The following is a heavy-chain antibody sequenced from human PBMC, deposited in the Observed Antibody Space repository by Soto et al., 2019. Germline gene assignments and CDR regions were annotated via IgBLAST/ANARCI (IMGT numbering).Heavy chain of an antibody. CDR3: ARDGPRDGYNLDY. D-gene: IGHD5-12*01. CDR2: ISYDGNNK. CDR1: GFTFSSYA. Sequence: PGGSLRLSCAASGFTFSSYAMHWVRQAPGKGLEWVAVISYDGNNKYYADSVKGRFTISRDNSKNKLYLQMNSLRAEDTFVYYCARDGPRDGYNLDYWGQGTLVTVSS. J-gene: IGHJ4*02. V-gene: IGHV3-30-3*01.